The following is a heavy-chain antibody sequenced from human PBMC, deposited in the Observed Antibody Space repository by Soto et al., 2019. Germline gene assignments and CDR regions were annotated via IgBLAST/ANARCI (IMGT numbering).Heavy chain of an antibody. Sequence: SETLSLTCTVSGGSISSSSYYWGWIRQPPGKGLEWIGSIYYSGSTNYNPSLKSRVTISVDTSKNQFSLKLSSVTAADTAVYYCAREAGVDTAMDNYYGMDVWGQGTTVTVSS. V-gene: IGHV4-39*07. CDR2: IYYSGST. J-gene: IGHJ6*02. CDR3: AREAGVDTAMDNYYGMDV. D-gene: IGHD5-18*01. CDR1: GGSISSSSYY.